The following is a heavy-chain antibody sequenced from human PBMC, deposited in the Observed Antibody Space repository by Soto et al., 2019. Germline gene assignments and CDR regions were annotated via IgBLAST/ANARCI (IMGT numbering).Heavy chain of an antibody. Sequence: PGGSLRLSCGGSGFTFTNAWMNWVRQAPGKGLEWVSLIKTKTEGGTTDYATPVAGRFTISRDDSKNMLYLQMNRLKTEDTAVYYCARNYHTYYFDYWGRGTLVTVSS. CDR1: GFTFTNAW. CDR3: ARNYHTYYFDY. CDR2: IKTKTEGGTT. D-gene: IGHD1-7*01. J-gene: IGHJ4*01. V-gene: IGHV3-15*07.